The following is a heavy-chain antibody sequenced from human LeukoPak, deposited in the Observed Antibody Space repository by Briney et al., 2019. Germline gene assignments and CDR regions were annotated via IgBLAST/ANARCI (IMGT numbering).Heavy chain of an antibody. CDR3: ARIEWERLGRAFDI. J-gene: IGHJ3*02. CDR1: GLTFSSSW. D-gene: IGHD1-26*01. V-gene: IGHV3-53*01. Sequence: GGSLRLSCAVSGLTFSSSWMDWVRQAPGKGLEWVSSIYSAGATHYAESVKGRFTISRDNSKNTLYLQMNSLRAEDMAVYYCARIEWERLGRAFDIWGQGTMVTVSS. CDR2: IYSAGAT.